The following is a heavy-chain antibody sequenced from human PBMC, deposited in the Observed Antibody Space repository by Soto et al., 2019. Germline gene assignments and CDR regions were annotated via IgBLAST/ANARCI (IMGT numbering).Heavy chain of an antibody. CDR2: IHYSGATP. D-gene: IGHD2-2*01. CDR3: AKDPEGYCSSTRCYTYHGLDV. CDR1: GYTFTNYY. J-gene: IGHJ6*02. V-gene: IGHV1-46*01. Sequence: ASVKVSCKASGYTFTNYYMHWVRQAPGQGLEWMGVIHYSGATPTYAQKFQGRVTMARDTSTSTVYVELSSLTSEDTAVYYCAKDPEGYCSSTRCYTYHGLDVWGQGTTVTVSS.